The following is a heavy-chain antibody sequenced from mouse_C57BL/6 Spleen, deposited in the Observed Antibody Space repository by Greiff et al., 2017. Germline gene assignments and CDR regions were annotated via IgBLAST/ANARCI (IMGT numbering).Heavy chain of an antibody. V-gene: IGHV1-19*01. J-gene: IGHJ1*03. Sequence: EVQLQQSGPVLVKPGASVKMSCKASGYTFTDYYMNWVKQSHGKSLEWIGVINPYNGGTSYNQKFKGKATLTVDKSSSTAYMELNSLTSEDSAVYYFARRETSYWYFDVWGTGTTVTVSS. CDR2: INPYNGGT. CDR3: ARRETSYWYFDV. CDR1: GYTFTDYY.